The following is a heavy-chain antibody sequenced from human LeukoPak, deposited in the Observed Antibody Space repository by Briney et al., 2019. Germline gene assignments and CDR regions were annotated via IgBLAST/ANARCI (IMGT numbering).Heavy chain of an antibody. CDR3: ARDYYYHDSSGYSDAFDI. D-gene: IGHD3-22*01. CDR2: IKQDGSEK. V-gene: IGHV3-7*01. CDR1: GFTFSSYW. Sequence: PGGSLRLSCAASGFTFSSYWMSWVRQAPGKGLEWVANIKQDGSEKYYVDSVKGRFTISRDNAKNSLYLQMNSLRAEDTAVYYCARDYYYHDSSGYSDAFDIWGQGTMVTVSS. J-gene: IGHJ3*02.